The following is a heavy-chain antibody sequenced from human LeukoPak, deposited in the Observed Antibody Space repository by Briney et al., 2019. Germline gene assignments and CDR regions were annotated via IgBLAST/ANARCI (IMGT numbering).Heavy chain of an antibody. CDR3: ARGPPMYSYGSTAYHYDYFEY. CDR2: IYSAGST. D-gene: IGHD3-22*01. J-gene: IGHJ4*02. Sequence: GGSLRLSCAASGFTVSSNYMSWVRQAPGKGLEWVSVIYSAGSTYYAESVKGRFSISRDNSKNTLYLQMNSLRAEDTAVYICARGPPMYSYGSTAYHYDYFEYWGQGALVTVSS. V-gene: IGHV3-53*05. CDR1: GFTVSSNY.